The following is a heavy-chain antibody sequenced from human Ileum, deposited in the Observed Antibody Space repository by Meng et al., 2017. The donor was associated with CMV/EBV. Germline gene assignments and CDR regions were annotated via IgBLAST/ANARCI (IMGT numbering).Heavy chain of an antibody. Sequence: ASVKVSCKASGYSFTEYFMHWVRQAPGQGLECMGWINTNSGGTNYAQKFHGRLTMTRDTSISTAYMELSSLRSDDTAVYSCASGGPTVSGLAVDHWGQGTLVTVSS. CDR2: INTNSGGT. CDR3: ASGGPTVSGLAVDH. CDR1: GYSFTEYF. D-gene: IGHD4-11*01. V-gene: IGHV1-2*02. J-gene: IGHJ4*02.